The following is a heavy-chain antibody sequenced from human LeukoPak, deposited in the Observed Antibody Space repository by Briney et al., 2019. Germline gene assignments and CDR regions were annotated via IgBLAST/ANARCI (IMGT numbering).Heavy chain of an antibody. D-gene: IGHD6-19*01. CDR3: AGDKTTGGWYEFDY. CDR2: ISGSGGST. V-gene: IGHV3-23*01. CDR1: GFTFSSYA. Sequence: GGSLRLSCAASGFTFSSYAMSWVRQAPGKGLEWVSAISGSGGSTYYADSVKGRFTIFRDTSKNTVSLQMNSLRAEDTAVYYCAGDKTTGGWYEFDYWGQGTLVTVSS. J-gene: IGHJ4*02.